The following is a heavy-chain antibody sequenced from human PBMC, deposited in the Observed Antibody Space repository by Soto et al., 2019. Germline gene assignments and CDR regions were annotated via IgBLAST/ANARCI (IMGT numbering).Heavy chain of an antibody. CDR3: ATYYYDFWSGPDAFDI. CDR1: GYTLPELS. D-gene: IGHD3-3*01. J-gene: IGHJ3*02. CDR2: FDPEDGET. V-gene: IGHV1-24*01. Sequence: ASVKVSCKVPGYTLPELSMHWVRQAPGKGLEWMGGFDPEDGETIYAQKFQGRVTMTEDTSTDTAYMELSSLRSEDTAVYYCATYYYDFWSGPDAFDIWGQGTMVTVSS.